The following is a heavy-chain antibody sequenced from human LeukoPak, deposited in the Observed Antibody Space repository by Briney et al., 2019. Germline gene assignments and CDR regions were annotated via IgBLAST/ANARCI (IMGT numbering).Heavy chain of an antibody. D-gene: IGHD3-16*01. CDR1: GYTFTSYY. V-gene: IGHV1-46*01. Sequence: ASVKVSCKASGYTFTSYYMHWVRQAPGQGLEWMGIINPSGGSTSYAQKFQGRVTMTRDTSTSTVYMELSGLRSEDTAVYYCARGPLHDADTFAFDYWGQGTLVTVSS. CDR2: INPSGGST. CDR3: ARGPLHDADTFAFDY. J-gene: IGHJ4*02.